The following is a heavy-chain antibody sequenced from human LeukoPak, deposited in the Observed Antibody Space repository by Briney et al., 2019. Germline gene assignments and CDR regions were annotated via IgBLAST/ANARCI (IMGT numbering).Heavy chain of an antibody. Sequence: SETQSLTCTVSGGSISSYYWSWIRQPAGKGLEWIGRIYTSGSTNYNPSLKSRVSMSVDTSKNQFSLKLSSVTAADTALYYCARLARQQLVSHWGQGTLVTVSS. V-gene: IGHV4-4*07. D-gene: IGHD6-13*01. CDR2: IYTSGST. CDR3: ARLARQQLVSH. CDR1: GGSISSYY. J-gene: IGHJ4*02.